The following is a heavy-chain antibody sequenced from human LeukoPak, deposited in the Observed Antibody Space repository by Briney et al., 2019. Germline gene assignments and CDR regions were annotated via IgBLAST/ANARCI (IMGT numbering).Heavy chain of an antibody. CDR1: GGSFSNYY. Sequence: SETLSLTCTVSGGSFSNYYWSWIRQPAGRGLEWIGRIYTSGSTNYNPSVKSRVTMSVDTSNNQFSLKLTSVTAADTAVYYCARQPPQYYGMDVWGQGTTVTASS. CDR3: ARQPPQYYGMDV. V-gene: IGHV4-4*07. CDR2: IYTSGST. D-gene: IGHD1-14*01. J-gene: IGHJ6*02.